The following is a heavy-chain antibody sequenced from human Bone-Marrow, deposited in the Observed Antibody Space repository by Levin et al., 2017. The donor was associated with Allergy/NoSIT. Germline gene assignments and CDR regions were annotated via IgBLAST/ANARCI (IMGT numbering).Heavy chain of an antibody. D-gene: IGHD3-9*01. CDR3: VKDIAPSGYYFDY. Sequence: GGSLRLSCTASGFTYDDYALHWVRQAPGKGLEWVAGITWNSGNVDYADSVKGRFTISRDNAKNSLYLQMNSLRSEDTALYYCVKDIAPSGYYFDYWGQGTLVTVSS. CDR2: ITWNSGNV. J-gene: IGHJ4*02. V-gene: IGHV3-9*01. CDR1: GFTYDDYA.